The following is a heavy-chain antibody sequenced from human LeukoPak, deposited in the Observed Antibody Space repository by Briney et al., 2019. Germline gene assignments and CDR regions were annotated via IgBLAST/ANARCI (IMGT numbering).Heavy chain of an antibody. CDR2: INHSGST. J-gene: IGHJ3*02. V-gene: IGHV4-34*01. D-gene: IGHD2-2*01. Sequence: SETLSLTCTVSGGSISSYYWSWIRQPPGKGLEWIGEINHSGSTNYNPSLKSRVTISVDTSKNQFSLKLSSVTAADTAVYYCARVPLYCSSTSCTDAFDIWGQGTMVTVSS. CDR1: GGSISSYY. CDR3: ARVPLYCSSTSCTDAFDI.